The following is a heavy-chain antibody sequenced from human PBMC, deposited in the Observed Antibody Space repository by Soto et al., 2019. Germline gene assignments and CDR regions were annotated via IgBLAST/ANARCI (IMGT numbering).Heavy chain of an antibody. Sequence: PGGSWRLSCAASGFTFSNYAMSWVRQAPGRGLEWVSGISGSGGSTYYADSVKGRFTISRDNSKNTLYLQMNSLRAEDTAVYYCAKGPYDYVWGSYRYFDYWGQGTLVTVSS. CDR1: GFTFSNYA. CDR2: ISGSGGST. V-gene: IGHV3-23*01. CDR3: AKGPYDYVWGSYRYFDY. D-gene: IGHD3-16*02. J-gene: IGHJ4*02.